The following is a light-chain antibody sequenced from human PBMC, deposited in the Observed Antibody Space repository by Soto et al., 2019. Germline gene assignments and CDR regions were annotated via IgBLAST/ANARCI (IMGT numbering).Light chain of an antibody. CDR2: GAS. CDR1: QTIYTN. Sequence: DIQMTQSPSSLSASVGDTVTITCRASQTIYTNLNWYQQKRGEAPDLLIYGASTMHSGVPSRFSGSGSGTDFTLTISSLQAEDFASYYCQQSYETPRTFGPGTKLEIK. V-gene: IGKV1-39*01. J-gene: IGKJ2*02. CDR3: QQSYETPRT.